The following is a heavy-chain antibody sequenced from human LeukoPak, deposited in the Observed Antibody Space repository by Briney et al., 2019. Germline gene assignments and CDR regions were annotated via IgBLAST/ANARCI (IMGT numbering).Heavy chain of an antibody. CDR1: GITFRSYG. CDR3: ARDGHYDILTGYFQD. D-gene: IGHD3-9*01. Sequence: GGPLRLSCAASGITFRSYGMHWVRKAPGKGLEGVTFIWYDGSKTFYADSVKGRFTISRDNSKNTLYLQMNSLRAEDTAVYYCARDGHYDILTGYFQDWGQGTLVTVSS. CDR2: IWYDGSKT. V-gene: IGHV3-33*01. J-gene: IGHJ1*01.